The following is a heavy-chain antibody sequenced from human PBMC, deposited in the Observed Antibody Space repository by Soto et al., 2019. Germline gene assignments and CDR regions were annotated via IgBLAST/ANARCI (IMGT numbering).Heavy chain of an antibody. V-gene: IGHV4-31*03. Sequence: SETLSLTCTFSVGSINSGGYYCSWIRQHPWKGLEWIGYIYYSGSTYYNPSLKSRVTISVDTSKNQFSLKLTSVTAADTAVYFCARAQTIFGIITVFDYWGQGTRVTV. CDR3: ARAQTIFGIITVFDY. D-gene: IGHD3-3*01. J-gene: IGHJ4*02. CDR2: IYYSGST. CDR1: VGSINSGGYY.